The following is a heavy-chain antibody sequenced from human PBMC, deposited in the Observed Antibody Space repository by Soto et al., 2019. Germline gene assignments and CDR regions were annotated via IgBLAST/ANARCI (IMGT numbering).Heavy chain of an antibody. CDR2: IYYSGST. J-gene: IGHJ4*02. D-gene: IGHD5-18*01. Sequence: PSETLSLTCTVSGGSISSYYWSWIRQPPGKGLEWIGYIYYSGSTNYNPSLKSRVTISVDTSKNQFSLKLSSVTAADTAVYYCARVGYSYGLNFDYWCQGTLVTVSS. CDR1: GGSISSYY. V-gene: IGHV4-59*01. CDR3: ARVGYSYGLNFDY.